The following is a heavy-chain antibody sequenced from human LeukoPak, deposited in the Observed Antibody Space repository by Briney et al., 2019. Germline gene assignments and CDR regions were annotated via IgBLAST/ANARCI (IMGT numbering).Heavy chain of an antibody. CDR2: ISWNSGSI. CDR3: AKGGRYCSSTSCYVGLDP. Sequence: SLRLSCAASGFTFDDYAMHWVRQAPGKGLEWVSGISWNSGSIGYADSVKGRFTISRDNAKNSLYLQMNSLRAEDTALYYCAKGGRYCSSTSCYVGLDPWGQGTLVTVSS. V-gene: IGHV3-9*01. D-gene: IGHD2-2*01. J-gene: IGHJ5*02. CDR1: GFTFDDYA.